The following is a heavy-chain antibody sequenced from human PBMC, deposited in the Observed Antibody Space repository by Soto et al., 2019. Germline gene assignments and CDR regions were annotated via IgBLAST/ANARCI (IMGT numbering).Heavy chain of an antibody. V-gene: IGHV3-49*03. CDR2: IRSKAYGGTT. D-gene: IGHD3-22*01. Sequence: PGGSLRLSCTASGFTVGDYAMSWFRQAPGKGLEWVGFIRSKAYGGTTEYAASVKGRFTISRDDSKSIAYLQMNSLKTEDTAVYYCTRDDSSGYWAFDYWGQGTLVTVSS. CDR3: TRDDSSGYWAFDY. CDR1: GFTVGDYA. J-gene: IGHJ4*02.